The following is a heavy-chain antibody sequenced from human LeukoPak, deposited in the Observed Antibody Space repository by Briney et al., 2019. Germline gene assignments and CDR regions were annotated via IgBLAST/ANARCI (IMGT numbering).Heavy chain of an antibody. Sequence: ASVKVSCKASVYTFTDYFIHWLRQTPGQGLEGMGWINPNIGDASYAQKFQDRVTMTRDRSINTAYMELSRLTADDAAVYYCASMALDGGDSIGFDSWGQGTLVTVSS. CDR2: INPNIGDA. CDR3: ASMALDGGDSIGFDS. V-gene: IGHV1-2*02. D-gene: IGHD2-21*02. CDR1: VYTFTDYF. J-gene: IGHJ5*01.